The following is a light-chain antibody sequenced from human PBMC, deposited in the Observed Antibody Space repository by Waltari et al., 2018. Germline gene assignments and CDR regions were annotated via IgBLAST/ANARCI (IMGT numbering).Light chain of an antibody. V-gene: IGLV2-11*01. Sequence: QSALTQPRSLSGAPGQSVTIPCTGTFSAVSASDPVTWYQQHPGKPPKLITYGVTDRPAGVPHRFSGSKSGDTAFLTISGLQADDEADYYCCSYAGSYTWVFGGGTKLTVL. CDR3: CSYAGSYTWV. CDR2: GVT. CDR1: FSAVSASDP. J-gene: IGLJ3*02.